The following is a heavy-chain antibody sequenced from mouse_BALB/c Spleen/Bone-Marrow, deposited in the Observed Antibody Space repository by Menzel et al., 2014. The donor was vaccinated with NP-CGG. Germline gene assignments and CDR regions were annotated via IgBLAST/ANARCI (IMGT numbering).Heavy chain of an antibody. CDR2: IEPEKGNT. CDR3: ARGAWARGYFDY. D-gene: IGHD4-1*01. CDR1: GFNIKDYY. V-gene: IGHV14-1*02. J-gene: IGHJ2*01. Sequence: VQLQQSGAELVRPGALVKLSCKASGFNIKDYYLHWVKQGPEQGLEWIGWIEPEKGNTKYDPKFQGKASIIADTSSNTAYLQLSSLTSEDTAVHYCARGAWARGYFDYWGQGTTLTVSS.